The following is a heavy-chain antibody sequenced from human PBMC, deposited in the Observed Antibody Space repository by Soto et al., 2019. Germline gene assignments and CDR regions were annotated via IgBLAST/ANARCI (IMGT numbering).Heavy chain of an antibody. CDR1: GFTFSSYS. CDR2: ISSSSSYI. J-gene: IGHJ4*02. D-gene: IGHD2-8*01. V-gene: IGHV3-21*01. Sequence: GGSLRLSCAASGFTFSSYSMNWVRQAPGKGLEWVSSISSSSSYIYYADSVKGRFTISRDNAKNSLYLQMNSLRAEDTAVYYCARDGVARTPRLDRRSNHFDYWGQGTLVTVSS. CDR3: ARDGVARTPRLDRRSNHFDY.